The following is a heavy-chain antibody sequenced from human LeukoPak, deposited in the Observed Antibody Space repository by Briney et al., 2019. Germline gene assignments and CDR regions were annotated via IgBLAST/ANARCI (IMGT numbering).Heavy chain of an antibody. V-gene: IGHV1-18*01. CDR1: GCIFTNYG. D-gene: IGHD3-10*01. Sequence: ASVKVSCKASGCIFTNYGISWVRQAPGQGLEWMGWISAYNGNTNYEQKLQGRVTMTTDTSTSTAYMELRSLRSDDTAVYYCARVGGGLWFGELSLGDYYYYMDVWGKGTTVTISS. CDR3: ARVGGGLWFGELSLGDYYYYMDV. CDR2: ISAYNGNT. J-gene: IGHJ6*03.